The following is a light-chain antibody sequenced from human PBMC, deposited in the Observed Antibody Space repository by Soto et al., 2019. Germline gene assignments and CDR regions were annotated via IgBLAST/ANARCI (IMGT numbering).Light chain of an antibody. CDR1: SSDLGSYNL. J-gene: IGLJ1*01. V-gene: IGLV2-23*01. Sequence: QSVLTQPASVSGSPGQSITLSCTGTSSDLGSYNLVSWYQQHPGKAPKLMIYEGSKRPSGGSYRFSGSKSGNTASLTISGLQTEDEADYYCCSYAGSSTFVFGTGTQLTVL. CDR3: CSYAGSSTFV. CDR2: EGS.